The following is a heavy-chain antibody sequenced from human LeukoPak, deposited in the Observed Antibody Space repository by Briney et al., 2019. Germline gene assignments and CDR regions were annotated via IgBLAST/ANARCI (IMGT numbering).Heavy chain of an antibody. CDR3: AREIAAAGENYYYYMDV. J-gene: IGHJ6*03. V-gene: IGHV3-30*02. Sequence: PGGSLRLSCAASGFTFSSYGMHWVRQAPGKGLEWVAFIRYDGSNKYYADSVKGRFTISRDNSKNTLYLQMNSLRAEDTAVYYCAREIAAAGENYYYYMDVWGKGTTVTISS. CDR2: IRYDGSNK. D-gene: IGHD6-13*01. CDR1: GFTFSSYG.